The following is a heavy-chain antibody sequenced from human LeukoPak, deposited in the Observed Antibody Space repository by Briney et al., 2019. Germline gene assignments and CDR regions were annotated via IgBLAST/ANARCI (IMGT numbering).Heavy chain of an antibody. D-gene: IGHD6-13*01. V-gene: IGHV3-21*04. J-gene: IGHJ2*01. CDR1: GFIFSSYS. CDR3: ARVYYSSSYDYWYFDL. Sequence: GGSLRLSCAASGFIFSSYSMNWVRQAPGKGLEWVSSISSSSSYIYYADSVKGRFTISRDNAENSLYLQMNSLRAEDTAVYYCARVYYSSSYDYWYFDLWGRGTLVTVSS. CDR2: ISSSSSYI.